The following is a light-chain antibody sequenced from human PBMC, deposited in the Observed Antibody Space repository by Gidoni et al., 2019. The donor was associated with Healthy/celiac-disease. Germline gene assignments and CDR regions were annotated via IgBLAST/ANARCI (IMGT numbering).Light chain of an antibody. CDR3: QQSYSTLSFT. J-gene: IGKJ3*01. CDR2: AAS. Sequence: DIQMTQSPSSLSASVGDRVTITCRASQSISSYLNWYQQKPGQAPKLLIYAASSLQSGVPSRFSGSGSGTDFTLTISSLQPEDFATYYCQQSYSTLSFTFGPGTKVEIK. CDR1: QSISSY. V-gene: IGKV1-39*01.